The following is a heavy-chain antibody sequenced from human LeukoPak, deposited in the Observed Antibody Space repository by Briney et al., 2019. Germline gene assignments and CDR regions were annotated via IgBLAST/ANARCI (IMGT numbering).Heavy chain of an antibody. CDR3: ARYGSGSYYTVAIDY. V-gene: IGHV4-61*01. J-gene: IGHJ4*02. Sequence: SETLSLTCTVSGGSVSSGSYYWSWIRQPPGKGLEWIGYIYYSGSTNYNPSLKSRVTISVDTSKNQFSLKLSSVTAADTAVHYCARYGSGSYYTVAIDYWGQGTLVTVSS. CDR1: GGSVSSGSYY. D-gene: IGHD3-10*01. CDR2: IYYSGST.